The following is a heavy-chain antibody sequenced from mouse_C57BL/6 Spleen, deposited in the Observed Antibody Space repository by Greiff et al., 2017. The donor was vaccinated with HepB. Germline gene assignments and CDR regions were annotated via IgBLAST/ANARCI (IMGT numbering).Heavy chain of an antibody. CDR1: GYSITSGYY. CDR3: ARERAMDY. CDR2: ISYDGSN. V-gene: IGHV3-6*01. J-gene: IGHJ4*01. Sequence: VKLQESGPGLVKPSQSLSLTCSVTGYSITSGYYWNWIRQFPGNKLEWMGYISYDGSNNYNPSLKNRISITRDTSKNQFFLKLNSVTTEDTATYYCARERAMDYWGQGTSVTVSS.